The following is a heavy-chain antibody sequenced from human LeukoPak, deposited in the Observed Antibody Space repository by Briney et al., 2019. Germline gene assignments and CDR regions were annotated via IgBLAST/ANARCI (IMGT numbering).Heavy chain of an antibody. CDR3: ARPWEEGRAIGLRAFDI. D-gene: IGHD1-26*01. J-gene: IGHJ3*02. Sequence: ESLQISCPGSGYSSTRSWKCWVRPLPRPGLEGMGIFYPGDSDTGHSPSFQGQVTISADTSFIPAYLQWSSLKASDSAMYDCARPWEEGRAIGLRAFDIWGQGTMVTVSS. CDR2: FYPGDSDT. CDR1: GYSSTRSW. V-gene: IGHV5-51*01.